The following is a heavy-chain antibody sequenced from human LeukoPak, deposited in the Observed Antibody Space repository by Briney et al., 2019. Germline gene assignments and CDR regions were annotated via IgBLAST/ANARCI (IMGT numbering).Heavy chain of an antibody. CDR3: ARRARDFGDSHAFDV. CDR1: GLTFSSSD. CDR2: IRGTGDNL. D-gene: IGHD4-17*01. J-gene: IGHJ3*01. Sequence: PGGSLRLSCVASGLTFSSSDMGWVRQAPGKGLEWVSYIRGTGDNLYYADSVKGRFTITRDNAKNSLYLQMNSLRAEDTAYYYCARRARDFGDSHAFDVWGQGTMVTVSS. V-gene: IGHV3-48*03.